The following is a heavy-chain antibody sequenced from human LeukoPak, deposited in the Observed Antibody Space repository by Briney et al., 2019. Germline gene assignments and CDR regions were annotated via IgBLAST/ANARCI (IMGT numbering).Heavy chain of an antibody. D-gene: IGHD6-19*01. CDR3: AREFGSGWFNYYYYGMDV. J-gene: IGHJ6*02. V-gene: IGHV6-1*01. CDR2: TYYRSKWYN. CDR1: GDSVSSNSAA. Sequence: SQTLSLTCAISGDSVSSNSAAWNWIRQTPSRGLEWLGRTYYRSKWYNDYAVSVKSRITINPDTSKNQFSLQLNSVTPEDTAVYYCAREFGSGWFNYYYYGMDVWGQGTTVTVSS.